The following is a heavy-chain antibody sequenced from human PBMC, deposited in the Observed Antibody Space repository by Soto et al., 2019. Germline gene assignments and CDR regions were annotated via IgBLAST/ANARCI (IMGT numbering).Heavy chain of an antibody. J-gene: IGHJ4*02. V-gene: IGHV4-39*02. CDR3: AREVFVDFWSSFGTHPHYFDY. CDR2: IHYSGHT. CDR1: GGSISSSSYY. Sequence: SETLSLTCTVSGGSISSSSYYWAWIRQPPGKGLEWIGSIHYSGHTDYNPSLKSRLTISVDTSKNQFSLKLSSVTAADTAVYYCAREVFVDFWSSFGTHPHYFDYWGQGTQVTVSS. D-gene: IGHD3-3*01.